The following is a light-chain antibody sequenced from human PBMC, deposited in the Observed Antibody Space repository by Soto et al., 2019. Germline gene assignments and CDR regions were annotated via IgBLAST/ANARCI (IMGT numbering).Light chain of an antibody. CDR2: GAS. CDR3: QHFGSSPPKYT. CDR1: QTVSSSH. J-gene: IGKJ2*01. V-gene: IGKV3-20*01. Sequence: EVVLTQSPGTLSLSPGERATLSCRASQTVSSSHLAWYQQKPGQAPRLLIYGASDRATDIPDRFSGSGSGTDFTLTISRLGPEDVAVYYCQHFGSSPPKYTFGQGTKLEIK.